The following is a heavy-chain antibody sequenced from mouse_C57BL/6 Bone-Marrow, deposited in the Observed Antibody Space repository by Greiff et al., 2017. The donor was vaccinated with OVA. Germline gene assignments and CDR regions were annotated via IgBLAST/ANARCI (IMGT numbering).Heavy chain of an antibody. CDR2: INPNNGGT. CDR1: GYTFTDYN. J-gene: IGHJ4*01. V-gene: IGHV1-22*01. Sequence: EVKLMESGPELVKPGASVKMSCKASGYTFTDYNMHWVKQSHGKSLEWIGYINPNNGGTSYNQKFKGKATLTVNKSSSTAYMELRSLTSEDSAVYYCARGRLHYAMDYWGQGTSVTVSS. D-gene: IGHD2-4*01. CDR3: ARGRLHYAMDY.